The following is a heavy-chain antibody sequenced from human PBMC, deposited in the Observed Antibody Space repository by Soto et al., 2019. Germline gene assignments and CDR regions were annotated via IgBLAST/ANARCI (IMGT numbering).Heavy chain of an antibody. Sequence: QVQLQESGPGLVKPSETLSLTCTVSGGSISSYYWGWIRQPAGKGLEWIGRIAASGNTNYNPSLRSRVTMSVDTSNNQCSLRLTSVTAGDTAVYYCARVVGPDVMGTFDIWGQGTKVTVSS. D-gene: IGHD2-2*01. V-gene: IGHV4-4*07. CDR3: ARVVGPDVMGTFDI. CDR2: IAASGNT. CDR1: GGSISSYY. J-gene: IGHJ3*02.